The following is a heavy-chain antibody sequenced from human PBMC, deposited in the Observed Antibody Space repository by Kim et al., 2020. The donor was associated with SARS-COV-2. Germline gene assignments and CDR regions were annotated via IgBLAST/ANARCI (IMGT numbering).Heavy chain of an antibody. CDR3: ARDHREWLQYTANWYFDL. D-gene: IGHD3-3*01. V-gene: IGHV4-59*01. Sequence: SETLSLTCTVSGGSISSYYWSWIRQPPGKGLEWIGYIYYSGSTNYNPSLKSRVTISVDTSKNHSSLKLSSVTAADTAVYYCARDHREWLQYTANWYFDLWGRGTLVTVSS. CDR2: IYYSGST. CDR1: GGSISSYY. J-gene: IGHJ2*01.